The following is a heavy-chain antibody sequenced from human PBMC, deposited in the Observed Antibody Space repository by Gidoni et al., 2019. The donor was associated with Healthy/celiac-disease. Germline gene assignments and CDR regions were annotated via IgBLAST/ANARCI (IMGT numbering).Heavy chain of an antibody. D-gene: IGHD3-22*01. CDR3: ARPPYYYDSSGYYYKDWYFDL. V-gene: IGHV4-39*01. Sequence: QLQLQESGPGLVKPSETLSLTCTVPGGSISSSSYYWGWIRQPPGKGLEWIGGIYYSGSTYYNPSLKSRVTISVDTSKNQFSLKLSSVTAADTTVYYCARPPYYYDSSGYYYKDWYFDLWGRGTLVTVSS. CDR1: GGSISSSSYY. CDR2: IYYSGST. J-gene: IGHJ2*01.